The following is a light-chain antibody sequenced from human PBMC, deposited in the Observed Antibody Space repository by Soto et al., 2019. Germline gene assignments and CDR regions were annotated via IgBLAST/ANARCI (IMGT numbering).Light chain of an antibody. CDR1: QSVSGN. Sequence: EIVMTQSPATLSVSPGERATLSCRASQSVSGNLAWYQQKPGQAPRLLIYGASARATGIPARFSGSGSGTEFTLTISSLQSEDFAVYYCQQYNNWPRTFGQGTKVEIK. CDR2: GAS. V-gene: IGKV3-15*01. J-gene: IGKJ1*01. CDR3: QQYNNWPRT.